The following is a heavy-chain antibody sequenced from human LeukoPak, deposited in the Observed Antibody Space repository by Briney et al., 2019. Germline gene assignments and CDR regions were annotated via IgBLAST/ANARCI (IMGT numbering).Heavy chain of an antibody. CDR1: GGSFSGYY. Sequence: TTSETLSLTCAVYGGSFSGYYWSWIRQPPGKGLEWIGEINHSGSTNYNPSLKSRVTISVDTSKNQFSLKLGSVTAADTAVYYCAREIPLVGATDYWGQGTLVTVSS. CDR2: INHSGST. D-gene: IGHD1-26*01. J-gene: IGHJ4*02. V-gene: IGHV4-34*01. CDR3: AREIPLVGATDY.